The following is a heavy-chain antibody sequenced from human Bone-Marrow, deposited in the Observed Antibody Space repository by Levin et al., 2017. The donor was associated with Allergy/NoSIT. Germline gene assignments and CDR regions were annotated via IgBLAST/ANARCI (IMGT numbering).Heavy chain of an antibody. Sequence: GASVKVSCKTSGYTFGGYYIHWVRQAPGQGLEWMGQISPHSGATNYAQKFQGRVTMTSDTSISTAYLDLRRLRPDDTAVYKCARGNYGDYGGMDVWGQGTTVTVSS. V-gene: IGHV1-2*06. CDR1: GYTFGGYY. J-gene: IGHJ6*02. CDR2: ISPHSGAT. CDR3: ARGNYGDYGGMDV. D-gene: IGHD4-17*01.